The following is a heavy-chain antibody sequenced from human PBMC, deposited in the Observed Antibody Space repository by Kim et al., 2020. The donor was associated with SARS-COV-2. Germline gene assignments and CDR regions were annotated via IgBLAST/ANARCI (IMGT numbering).Heavy chain of an antibody. CDR3: AREGATIRYFDWLFTADVYPLDC. CDR2: ISSSSSYI. J-gene: IGHJ4*02. V-gene: IGHV3-21*01. Sequence: GGSLRLSCAASGFTFSSYSMNWVRQAPGKGLEWVSSISSSSSYIYYADSVKGRFTISRDNAKNSLYLQMNSLRAEDTAVYYCAREGATIRYFDWLFTADVYPLDCWGQGPLVTVSS. CDR1: GFTFSSYS. D-gene: IGHD3-9*01.